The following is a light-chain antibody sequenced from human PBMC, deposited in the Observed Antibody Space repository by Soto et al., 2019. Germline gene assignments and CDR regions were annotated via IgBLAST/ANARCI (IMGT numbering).Light chain of an antibody. CDR2: DTS. CDR3: HQRNK. V-gene: IGKV3-11*01. Sequence: EAVLTQAPATLSLAPGERATLSCRASQFLSSYLAWYQQKPGQPPRLLIYDTSNRATGIPARVSGSRSGTDFTLTISSLEPEDFGVYFCHQRNKFGQGTRLEIK. J-gene: IGKJ5*01. CDR1: QFLSSY.